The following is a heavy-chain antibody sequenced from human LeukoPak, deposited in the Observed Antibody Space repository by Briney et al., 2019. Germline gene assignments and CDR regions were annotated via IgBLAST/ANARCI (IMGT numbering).Heavy chain of an antibody. J-gene: IGHJ3*02. CDR2: ISYDGSNK. D-gene: IGHD3-22*01. V-gene: IGHV3-30-3*01. CDR3: ARVPSGWLYPDAFDI. CDR1: GFTFSSYA. Sequence: PGGSLRLSCAASGFTFSSYAMHWVRQAPGKGLEWVAVISYDGSNKYYADSVKGRFTISRDNSKNTLYPQMNSLRAEDTAVYYCARVPSGWLYPDAFDIWGQGTMVTVSS.